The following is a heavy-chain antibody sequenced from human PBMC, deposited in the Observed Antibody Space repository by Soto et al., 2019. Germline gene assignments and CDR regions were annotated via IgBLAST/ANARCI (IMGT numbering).Heavy chain of an antibody. CDR3: ARGGDILTGFRAFDI. V-gene: IGHV4-59*01. D-gene: IGHD3-9*01. CDR2: IYYSGST. Sequence: SETLSLTCTVSGGSISSYYWSWIRQPPGKGLEWIGYIYYSGSTNYNPSLKSRVTISVDTAKNQFSLKLSSVTAADAAVYYCARGGDILTGFRAFDIWGHGTMVTLSS. CDR1: GGSISSYY. J-gene: IGHJ3*02.